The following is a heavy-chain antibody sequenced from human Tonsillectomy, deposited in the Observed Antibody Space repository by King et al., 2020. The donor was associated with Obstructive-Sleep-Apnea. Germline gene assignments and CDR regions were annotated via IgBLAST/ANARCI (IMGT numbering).Heavy chain of an antibody. D-gene: IGHD1-14*01. CDR2: IDWDDDK. J-gene: IGHJ5*02. CDR3: VRTLREPPSNWFDP. CDR1: GFSLTTNGMC. V-gene: IGHV2-70*11. Sequence: TLKESGPALVRPTQTLTLTCTFSGFSLTTNGMCVSWIRQPPGKALEWLARIDWDDDKYYSPSLKTRLPISKDTAKNQVVLTMTNMDPVDTATYYCVRTLREPPSNWFDPWGQGTLVTVSA.